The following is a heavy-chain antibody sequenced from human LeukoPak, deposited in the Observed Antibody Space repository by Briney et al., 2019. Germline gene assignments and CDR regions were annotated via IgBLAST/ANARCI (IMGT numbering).Heavy chain of an antibody. V-gene: IGHV3-23*01. CDR2: ISGSGSST. D-gene: IGHD2-15*01. CDR1: GFTFSSHA. CDR3: AKDRGRTWVQVAN. J-gene: IGHJ4*02. Sequence: GSLRLSCAASGFTFSSHAMSWVRPAPGKGLEWVSAISGSGSSTYYADSVKGRFTISRDNSKNTLYLQMNSLRVEDTAVYYCAKDRGRTWVQVANWGQGTLVTVSS.